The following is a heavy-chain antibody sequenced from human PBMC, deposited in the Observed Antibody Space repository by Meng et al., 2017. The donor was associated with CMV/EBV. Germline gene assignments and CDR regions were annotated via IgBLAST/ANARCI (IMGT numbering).Heavy chain of an antibody. V-gene: IGHV3-66*02. CDR1: RFTVSSYY. Sequence: GESLKISCAASRFTVSSYYMSWVRQAPGKGLEWVSVIYSGGSTYYADSVKGRFTISRDNSKNTLYLQMNSLRAEDTAVYYCARDGPYGDLLHYWGQGTLVTVSS. CDR3: ARDGPYGDLLHY. CDR2: IYSGGST. D-gene: IGHD4-17*01. J-gene: IGHJ4*02.